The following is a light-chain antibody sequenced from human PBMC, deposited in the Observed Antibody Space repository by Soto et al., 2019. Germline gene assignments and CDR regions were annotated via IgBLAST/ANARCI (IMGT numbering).Light chain of an antibody. Sequence: QSALTQPASVSGSPGQSITISCTGTSNDVGNYNLVSWYQQHPGKAPKLIIYATTKRPSGVSNRYSGSKSGNTASLTISGLQAEDEANYHCCSYAGSVTFTFGGGTKLTV. CDR2: ATT. J-gene: IGLJ2*01. V-gene: IGLV2-23*02. CDR1: SNDVGNYNL. CDR3: CSYAGSVTFT.